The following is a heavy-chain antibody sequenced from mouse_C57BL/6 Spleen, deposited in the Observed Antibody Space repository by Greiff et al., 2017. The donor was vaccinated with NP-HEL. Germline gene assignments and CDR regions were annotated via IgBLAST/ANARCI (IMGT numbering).Heavy chain of an antibody. J-gene: IGHJ4*01. D-gene: IGHD2-5*01. CDR2: INPNNGGT. V-gene: IGHV1-18*01. CDR3: TRNNSNGYYAMDY. Sequence: EVQLQQSGPELVKPGASVKIPCKASGYTFTDYNLDWVKQSHGKSLEWIGVINPNNGGTIYNQKFKGTATMTVDKSSNTAYMVLRSLTSENTAVYYCTRNNSNGYYAMDYWGQGTSVTVSS. CDR1: GYTFTDYN.